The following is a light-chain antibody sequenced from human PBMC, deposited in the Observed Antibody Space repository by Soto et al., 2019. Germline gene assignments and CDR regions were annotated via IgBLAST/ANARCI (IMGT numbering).Light chain of an antibody. V-gene: IGLV1-47*02. J-gene: IGLJ2*01. CDR3: ASWDDRLGAVI. Sequence: QSVLTQPSSASGTPGQRVFISCSGSSSNIGGTNYAYWYQQLPGAAPKLLMHSNNLRPSGVPERISGSKSGTSASLAISGLRSEDEAVYYCASWDDRLGAVIFGGGTKVTVL. CDR1: SSNIGGTNY. CDR2: SNN.